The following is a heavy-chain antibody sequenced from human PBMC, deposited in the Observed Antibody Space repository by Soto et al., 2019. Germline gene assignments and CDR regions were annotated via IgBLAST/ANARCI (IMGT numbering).Heavy chain of an antibody. CDR1: GFTVSSNY. V-gene: IGHV3-66*01. J-gene: IGHJ6*02. D-gene: IGHD1-7*01. CDR3: AREHNWNYGNGMDV. CDR2: IYSGGST. Sequence: GGSLRLSCAASGFTVSSNYMSWVRQAPGKGLEWVSVIYSGGSTYYADSVKGRFTISRDNSKNTLYLQMNSLRAEDTAVYYCAREHNWNYGNGMDVWGQGTTVTVSS.